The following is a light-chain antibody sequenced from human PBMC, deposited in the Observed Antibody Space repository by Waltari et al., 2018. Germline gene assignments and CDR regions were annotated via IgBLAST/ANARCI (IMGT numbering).Light chain of an antibody. CDR1: NSNIGRNS. Sequence: QSVLIQPPSASGTPGQTVTSSCSGTNSNIGRNSVFWYQQLPGTAPKLLIHRSNQRPSRVPHRFSGSQSGTSPSPAIRGLRSEDASDYYCAAWDDSLSVSYVFGSGTKVSV. CDR3: AAWDDSLSVSYV. J-gene: IGLJ1*01. CDR2: RSN. V-gene: IGLV1-47*01.